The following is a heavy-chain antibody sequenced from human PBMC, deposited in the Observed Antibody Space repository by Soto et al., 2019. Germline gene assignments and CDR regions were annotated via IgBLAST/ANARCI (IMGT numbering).Heavy chain of an antibody. CDR1: GFTFSSYG. D-gene: IGHD3-22*01. CDR2: IWYDGSNK. CDR3: ARGRDDYDSSGFVGY. Sequence: QVQLVESGGGVVQPGRSLRLSCAASGFTFSSYGMHWVRQAPGKGLEWVAVIWYDGSNKYYADSVKGRFTISRDNSKNTLYLQMNSLRAEDTAVYYCARGRDDYDSSGFVGYWGQGTLVTVSS. V-gene: IGHV3-33*01. J-gene: IGHJ4*02.